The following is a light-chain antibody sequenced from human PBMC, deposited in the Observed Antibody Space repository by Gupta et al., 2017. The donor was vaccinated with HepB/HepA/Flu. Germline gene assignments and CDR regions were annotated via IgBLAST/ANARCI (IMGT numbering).Light chain of an antibody. CDR3: QQDDSSPIT. CDR1: QSIYNNH. V-gene: IGKV3-20*01. CDR2: GAS. J-gene: IGKJ5*01. Sequence: EIVLTQSPGTLSLSPGETATLSCRASQSIYNNHLAWYKQKPGQAPTLLVYGASSRATGIPDRFSGSGSGTDFTLTIGRLEPEDFAVYYCQQDDSSPITFGLGTRLEIK.